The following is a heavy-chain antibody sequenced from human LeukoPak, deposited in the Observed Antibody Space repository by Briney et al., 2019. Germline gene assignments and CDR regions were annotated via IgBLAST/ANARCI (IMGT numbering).Heavy chain of an antibody. D-gene: IGHD3-22*01. CDR3: ASLRWNYYDSSGYGNAFDI. Sequence: ASVKVSCKASGGTFSSYAISWVRQAPGQGLEWMGWINPNTGNPTYAQGFTGRFVFSLDTSVTTTYLQISGLEAEDTAVYYCASLRWNYYDSSGYGNAFDIWGQGTMVTVSS. V-gene: IGHV7-4-1*02. CDR2: INPNTGNP. CDR1: GGTFSSYA. J-gene: IGHJ3*02.